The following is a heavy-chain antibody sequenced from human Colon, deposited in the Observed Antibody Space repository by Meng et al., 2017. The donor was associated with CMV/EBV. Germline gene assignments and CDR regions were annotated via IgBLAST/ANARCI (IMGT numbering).Heavy chain of an antibody. CDR2: INHSGRT. V-gene: IGHV4-34*01. J-gene: IGHJ5*02. CDR3: ARGGYCSSNSCYSAWFDP. Sequence: SQTPSLTCAAYRGSFSGYYGSWIRESPGKGLEWIGEINHSGRTNYNSSLKSRVTISVDTSKKQFSLKLTSVTAADTAVYYCARGGYCSSNSCYSAWFDPWGQGTLVTVSS. D-gene: IGHD2-2*01. CDR1: RGSFSGYY.